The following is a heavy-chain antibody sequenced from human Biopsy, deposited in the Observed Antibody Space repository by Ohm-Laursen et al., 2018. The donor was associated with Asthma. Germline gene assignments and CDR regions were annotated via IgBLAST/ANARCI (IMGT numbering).Heavy chain of an antibody. CDR1: GFTFGDYW. V-gene: IGHV3-7*01. D-gene: IGHD3-3*01. Sequence: GSLRLSCTASGFTFGDYWMSWVRQVPGKGLEWVANIKHDGSEKNHVDSLKGRFTISRDNAKNLLFLQMNSLRAEDTAVYYCARTSHFWSPYHAEHYQLWGQGTLVTVSS. CDR3: ARTSHFWSPYHAEHYQL. J-gene: IGHJ1*01. CDR2: IKHDGSEK.